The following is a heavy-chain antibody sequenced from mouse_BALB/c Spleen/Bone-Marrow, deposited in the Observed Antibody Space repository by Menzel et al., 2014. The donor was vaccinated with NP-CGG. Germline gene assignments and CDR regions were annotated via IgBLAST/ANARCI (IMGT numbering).Heavy chain of an antibody. V-gene: IGHV1S41*01. CDR3: ARSYYVSSPYAMDY. CDR2: IAPGSGNI. Sequence: DLVKPGASVKLSCKASGYTFTSYWINWVKQRPGQGLEWIGRIAPGSGNIYYNEMFKVKATLTVDASSSTASIQLSSLSSEDSAVYFCARSYYVSSPYAMDYWGQGTSVTVSS. CDR1: GYTFTSYW. J-gene: IGHJ4*01. D-gene: IGHD1-1*01.